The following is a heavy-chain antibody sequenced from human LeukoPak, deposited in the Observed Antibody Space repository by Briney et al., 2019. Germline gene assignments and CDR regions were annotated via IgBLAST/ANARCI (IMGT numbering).Heavy chain of an antibody. J-gene: IGHJ4*02. Sequence: ASVTVSCTVSGYTLTELSMHWVRQAPGKGLEWMGGFDPEDGETIYAQKFQGRVTMTEDTSTDTAYMELSSLRSEDTAVYYCATDLLTTVTTEFDYWGQGTLVTVSS. CDR1: GYTLTELS. CDR3: ATDLLTTVTTEFDY. D-gene: IGHD4-11*01. CDR2: FDPEDGET. V-gene: IGHV1-24*01.